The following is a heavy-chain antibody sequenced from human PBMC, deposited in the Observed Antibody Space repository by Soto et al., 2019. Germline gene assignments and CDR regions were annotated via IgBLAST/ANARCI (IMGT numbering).Heavy chain of an antibody. CDR1: DGSISSNSYY. CDR2: IYYSGST. D-gene: IGHD6-6*01. Sequence: QLQLQESGPGLVKPSETLSLTCTVSDGSISSNSYYWGWIRQPPGKGLEWIGSIYYSGSTYYNPSLKSRVTISVDTSKNQFSLKLSSVTAADTAVYYCARKDPVGIAARPSGWFDRWGQGTLVTVSS. CDR3: ARKDPVGIAARPSGWFDR. J-gene: IGHJ5*02. V-gene: IGHV4-39*01.